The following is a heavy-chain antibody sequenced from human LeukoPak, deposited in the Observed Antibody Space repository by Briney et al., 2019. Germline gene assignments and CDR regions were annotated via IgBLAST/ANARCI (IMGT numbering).Heavy chain of an antibody. CDR1: GDSVSSGGYY. CDR3: ARDVVVTSSPDAFDI. CDR2: ISNSGTT. Sequence: ASETLSLTCAVSGDSVSSGGYYWTWIRQHPGKGLEWIGYISNSGTTYYSPSLKSRVSISVDTSNNQFSLRLSSVTAADTAVYYCARDVVVTSSPDAFDIWGQGTMVTVSS. V-gene: IGHV4-31*11. D-gene: IGHD2-21*02. J-gene: IGHJ3*02.